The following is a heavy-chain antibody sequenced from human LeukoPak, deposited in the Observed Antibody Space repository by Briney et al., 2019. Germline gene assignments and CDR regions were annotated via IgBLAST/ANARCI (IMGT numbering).Heavy chain of an antibody. D-gene: IGHD3-22*01. CDR1: GFTFTTYW. V-gene: IGHV3-23*01. CDR2: ISGSGGST. CDR3: AKDAAHYYDSSGYYGAFDI. Sequence: PGGSLRLSCAASGFTFTTYWMGWVRQAPGKGLEWVSAISGSGGSTYYADSVKGRFTISRGNSKNTLYLQMNSLRAEDTAVYYCAKDAAHYYDSSGYYGAFDIWGQGTMVTVSS. J-gene: IGHJ3*02.